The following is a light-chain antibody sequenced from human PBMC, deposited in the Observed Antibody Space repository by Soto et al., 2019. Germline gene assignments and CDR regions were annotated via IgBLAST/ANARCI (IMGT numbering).Light chain of an antibody. J-gene: IGKJ1*01. CDR3: QQTYNVPPVT. CDR2: VAS. CDR1: QSINNY. Sequence: DIQMTQSPSSLPASVGDRVIITCRASQSINNYLNWYQQKPGKAPKLLIYVASSLQSGVPSRFSGSGSGTDFTLTISSLQPEDFATYYCQQTYNVPPVTFGQGTKVDIK. V-gene: IGKV1-39*01.